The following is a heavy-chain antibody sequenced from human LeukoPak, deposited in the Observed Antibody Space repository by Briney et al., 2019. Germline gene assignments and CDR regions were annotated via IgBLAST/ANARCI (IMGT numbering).Heavy chain of an antibody. D-gene: IGHD1-26*01. CDR1: GYTFTSSG. Sequence: ASVKVACKASGYTFTSSGISWMRQAPGQGLEWMGWISAYHGNKNYAQKLQGRVTMTTDTSTTTAYMELRSLRSDDTAVYYCARRRSGSYWDAFDIWGQGTMVTVSS. CDR3: ARRRSGSYWDAFDI. J-gene: IGHJ3*02. CDR2: ISAYHGNK. V-gene: IGHV1-18*01.